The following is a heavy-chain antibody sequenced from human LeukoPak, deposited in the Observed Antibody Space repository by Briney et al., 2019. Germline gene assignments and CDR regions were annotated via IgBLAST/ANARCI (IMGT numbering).Heavy chain of an antibody. Sequence: PGRSLRLSCAASGFTVSSNYMSWVRQAPGKGLEWVSVIYSGGSTYYADSVKGRFTISRDNSKNTLYLQMNSLRAEDTAVYYCARDSSLGYSSSWYVWDYWGQGTLVTVSS. V-gene: IGHV3-66*01. CDR3: ARDSSLGYSSSWYVWDY. CDR1: GFTVSSNY. D-gene: IGHD6-13*01. J-gene: IGHJ4*02. CDR2: IYSGGST.